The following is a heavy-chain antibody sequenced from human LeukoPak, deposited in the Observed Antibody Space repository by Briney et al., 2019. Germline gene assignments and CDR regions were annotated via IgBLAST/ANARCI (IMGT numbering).Heavy chain of an antibody. J-gene: IGHJ4*02. CDR1: GFTFSSYA. CDR2: ISGSGGST. CDR3: ASWIVATEKTFDY. Sequence: GGSLRLSCAASGFTFSSYAMSWVRQAPGKGLEWDSAISGSGGSTYYADSVKGRFTISRDNSKNTLYLQMNSLRAEDTAVYYCASWIVATEKTFDYWGQGTLVTVSS. V-gene: IGHV3-23*01. D-gene: IGHD5-12*01.